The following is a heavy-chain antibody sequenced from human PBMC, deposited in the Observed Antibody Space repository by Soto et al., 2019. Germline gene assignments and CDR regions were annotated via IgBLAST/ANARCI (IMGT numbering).Heavy chain of an antibody. J-gene: IGHJ4*02. CDR3: ARQEYSSSGFDY. Sequence: QLQLQESGPGLVKPSETLSLTCTVSGGSISSSSYYWGWIRQPPGKGLEWIGSIYYSGSTYYNPSLKSRGTISVDTSKNQFSLKLSSVTAADTAVYYCARQEYSSSGFDYGGQGTLVTVSS. D-gene: IGHD6-13*01. V-gene: IGHV4-39*01. CDR2: IYYSGST. CDR1: GGSISSSSYY.